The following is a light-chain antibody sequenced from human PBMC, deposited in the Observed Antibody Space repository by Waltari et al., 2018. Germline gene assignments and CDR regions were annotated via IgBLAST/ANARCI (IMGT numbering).Light chain of an antibody. Sequence: DIQMTQSPSYLSASVGDRVTITCQASQDITNYLNWYQQKPGKAPKLLIYDASNLETGVPSRFSGSGSRTDFTFTISSLQPEDVATYYCQQYDNLPLTFGGGTKVEIK. V-gene: IGKV1-33*01. CDR3: QQYDNLPLT. J-gene: IGKJ4*01. CDR1: QDITNY. CDR2: DAS.